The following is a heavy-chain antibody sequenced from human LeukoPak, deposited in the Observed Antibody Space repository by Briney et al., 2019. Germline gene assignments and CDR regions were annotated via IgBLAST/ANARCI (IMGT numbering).Heavy chain of an antibody. V-gene: IGHV1-46*01. Sequence: ASVKVSCKASGYTFTSYYMHWVRQAPGQGLEWMGIINPSGGSTSYAQKFQGRVTMTRDTSTSTVYMELSSLRSEDTAVYYCARDPRLPGKYQLLDAFDIWGQGTMVTVSS. CDR3: ARDPRLPGKYQLLDAFDI. D-gene: IGHD2-2*01. J-gene: IGHJ3*02. CDR1: GYTFTSYY. CDR2: INPSGGST.